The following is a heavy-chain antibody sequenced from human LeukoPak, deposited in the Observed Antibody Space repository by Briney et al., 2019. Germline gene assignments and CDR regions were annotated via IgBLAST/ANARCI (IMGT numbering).Heavy chain of an antibody. CDR2: IGYDGSNK. V-gene: IGHV3-30*02. Sequence: PGVSLRLSCAASGFTFTNYGMHWVRQAPGKGLEWVAFIGYDGSNKYYADSVKGRFTVSRDKSKNTLYLQMNSLRTEDTAVYYCAKGLYYKDRSGYPAWGQGTLVTISS. D-gene: IGHD3-22*01. CDR3: AKGLYYKDRSGYPA. J-gene: IGHJ5*02. CDR1: GFTFTNYG.